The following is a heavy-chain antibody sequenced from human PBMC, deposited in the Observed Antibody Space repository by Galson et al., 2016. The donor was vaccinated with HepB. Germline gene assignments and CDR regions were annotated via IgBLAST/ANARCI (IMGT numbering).Heavy chain of an antibody. CDR1: GDSVSSNNAI. V-gene: IGHV6-1*01. J-gene: IGHJ6*02. CDR2: TYYRSKWYN. CDR3: AGHLRMGRTSNGLDV. D-gene: IGHD1/OR15-1a*01. Sequence: CAISGDSVSSNNAIWNWIRQSPSRGLEWLGRTYYRSKWYNDYGVSVKSRITISPDNSKNQFSLQLTSVTPEDTAVYYCAGHLRMGRTSNGLDVWGQGTTVTVSS.